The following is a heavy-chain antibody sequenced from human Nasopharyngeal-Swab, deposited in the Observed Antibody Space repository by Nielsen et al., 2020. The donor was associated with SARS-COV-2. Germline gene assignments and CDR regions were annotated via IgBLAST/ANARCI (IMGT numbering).Heavy chain of an antibody. D-gene: IGHD6-25*01. J-gene: IGHJ4*02. Sequence: ASVKACKASGYTFVNYGISWVRQAPGPGLEWRGWISVVDGNTYYAQYLQDRLTMTRDTTTRTAYMELTSLTSDDTAVYYCARDGDKFSEYWGQGSLVTVSS. CDR1: GYTFVNYG. CDR2: ISVVDGNT. CDR3: ARDGDKFSEY. V-gene: IGHV1-18*04.